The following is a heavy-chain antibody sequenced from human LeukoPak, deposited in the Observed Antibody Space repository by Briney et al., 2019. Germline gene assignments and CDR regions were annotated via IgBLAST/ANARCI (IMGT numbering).Heavy chain of an antibody. CDR1: GGTFSSYA. CDR3: ARVVYSYGYDY. D-gene: IGHD5-18*01. V-gene: IGHV1-69*05. J-gene: IGHJ4*02. Sequence: SVKVSCKASGGTFSSYAISWVRQAPGQGLEWMGRIIPIFGTANYAQKFQGRVTITTDDSTNTAYMELSSLRSEDTAVYYCARVVYSYGYDYWGQGTLVTVSS. CDR2: IIPIFGTA.